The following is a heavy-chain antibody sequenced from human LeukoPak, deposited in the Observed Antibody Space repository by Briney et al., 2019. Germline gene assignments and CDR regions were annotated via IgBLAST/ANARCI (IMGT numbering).Heavy chain of an antibody. V-gene: IGHV3-11*05. CDR3: ARARRSVVNEMDFDY. CDR2: ISSSSTYA. Sequence: GGSLRLSCAASGFTFSDYSMSWIRQAPGKGLEWISYISSSSTYANYADSVKGRFTIFRDNARNSLFLQTNSLRGEDTAVYYCARARRSVVNEMDFDYWGQGTLVTVSS. J-gene: IGHJ4*02. D-gene: IGHD4-23*01. CDR1: GFTFSDYS.